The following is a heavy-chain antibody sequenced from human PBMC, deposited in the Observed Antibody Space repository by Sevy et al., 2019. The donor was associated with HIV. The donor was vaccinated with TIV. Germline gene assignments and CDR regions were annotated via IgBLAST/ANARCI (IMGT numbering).Heavy chain of an antibody. Sequence: GGSLRLSCAASGFTFSSYAMSWVRQAPGKGLEWVSAISGSGGNTYYADSVKGRFTISRDNSKNTLYLQMNSLRAEDTAVYYCAKDSMITFGGVKDRRPRRITVPGGAFDYWGQGTLVTVSS. V-gene: IGHV3-23*01. CDR1: GFTFSSYA. J-gene: IGHJ4*02. D-gene: IGHD3-16*01. CDR3: AKDSMITFGGVKDRRPRRITVPGGAFDY. CDR2: ISGSGGNT.